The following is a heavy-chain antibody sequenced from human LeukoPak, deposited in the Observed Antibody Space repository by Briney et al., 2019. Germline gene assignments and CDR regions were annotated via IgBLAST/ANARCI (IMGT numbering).Heavy chain of an antibody. D-gene: IGHD5-12*01. Sequence: KTSETLSLTCTVSGGSISSYYWSWIRQPPGKGLEWIGYIYYSGSTNYNPSLKSRVTISVDTSKNQFSLKLSSVTAADTAVYYCARVATRGRATDYWGQGTLVTVSS. CDR3: ARVATRGRATDY. V-gene: IGHV4-59*01. J-gene: IGHJ4*02. CDR2: IYYSGST. CDR1: GGSISSYY.